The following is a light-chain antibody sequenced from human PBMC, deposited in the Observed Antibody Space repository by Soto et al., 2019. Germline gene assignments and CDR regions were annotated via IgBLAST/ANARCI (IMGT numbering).Light chain of an antibody. Sequence: DIVMTQSPDSLAVSLGERATINCKSSQTLLYSANNKNYLVWYQQKPGQPPKLLISWASTRESGVPDRFSGSGSGTDFTLTISSLQAEDAAVYYCQQYYTTPYTFGQGTKLEIK. CDR3: QQYYTTPYT. CDR1: QTLLYSANNKNY. J-gene: IGKJ2*01. V-gene: IGKV4-1*01. CDR2: WAS.